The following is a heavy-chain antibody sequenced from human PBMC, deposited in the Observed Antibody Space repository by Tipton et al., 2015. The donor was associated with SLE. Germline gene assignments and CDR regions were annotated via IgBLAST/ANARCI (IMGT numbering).Heavy chain of an antibody. V-gene: IGHV4-39*07. CDR2: IYYSGST. CDR1: GGSVSSGSYY. J-gene: IGHJ3*02. Sequence: TLSLTCTVSGGSVSSGSYYWSWIRQPPGKGLEWIGSIYYSGSTYYNPSLKSRVTISVDTSKNQFSLKLSSVTAADTAVYYCARAKVDIVAFDAFDIWGQGTMVTVSS. CDR3: ARAKVDIVAFDAFDI. D-gene: IGHD5-12*01.